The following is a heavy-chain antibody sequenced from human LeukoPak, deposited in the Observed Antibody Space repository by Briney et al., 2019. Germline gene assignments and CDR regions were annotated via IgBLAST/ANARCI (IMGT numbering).Heavy chain of an antibody. J-gene: IGHJ5*02. V-gene: IGHV1-2*02. CDR2: IDPNGGGT. Sequence: GASVKVSCKASGYTFTDYYVHWVRQAPGQGLEWMGWIDPNGGGTNYPQKFQDRVVLTRDTSISTACMELSSLRSDDTAVYFCARDVDTVVVTALASWGQGTLVTVSS. D-gene: IGHD2-21*02. CDR3: ARDVDTVVVTALAS. CDR1: GYTFTDYY.